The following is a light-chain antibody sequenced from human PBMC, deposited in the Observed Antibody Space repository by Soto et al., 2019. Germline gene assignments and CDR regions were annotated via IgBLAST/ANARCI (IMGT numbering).Light chain of an antibody. CDR2: GAS. CDR3: QQYGSSQA. J-gene: IGKJ1*01. Sequence: IVLTQSPGTLSLSPGERATLSCRASQSVSSNLSCYQQKPGQAPRLLMYGASNRATGIPDRCSGSGSGTDFTLTISRLEPEDFAVYYCQQYGSSQAFGQGTKVDIK. V-gene: IGKV3-20*01. CDR1: QSVSSN.